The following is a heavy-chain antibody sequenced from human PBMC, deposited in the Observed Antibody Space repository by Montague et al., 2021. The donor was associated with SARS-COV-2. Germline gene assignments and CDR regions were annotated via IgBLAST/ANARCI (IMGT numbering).Heavy chain of an antibody. D-gene: IGHD5-12*01. CDR3: ARTPTVATTYYNYYYYGTDV. Sequence: PALVKPTQTLTLTCTFSGFSLSTSGLCVSWIRQPPGKALEWLALIDWDDDKYYSTSLKTRLTISKDTSKNQVVLTMTNMDPVDTATYYCARTPTVATTYYNYYYYGTDVWGQGTTVTVSS. CDR2: IDWDDDK. V-gene: IGHV2-70*01. J-gene: IGHJ6*02. CDR1: GFSLSTSGLC.